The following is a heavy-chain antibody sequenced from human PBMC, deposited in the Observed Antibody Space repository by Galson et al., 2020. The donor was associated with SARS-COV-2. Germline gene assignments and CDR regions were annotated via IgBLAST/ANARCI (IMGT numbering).Heavy chain of an antibody. CDR2: IYSRGNT. V-gene: IGHV4-4*07. CDR1: GDSIRSFY. CDR3: ARDGKIFGGMDV. J-gene: IGHJ6*02. D-gene: IGHD3-3*01. Sequence: SETLSLTCTVPGDSIRSFYWSWIRQPAGKGLEWIGRIYSRGNTDYNPSLKSRIMMSVDTSKNQISLKLTSVTAADTAVYYCARDGKIFGGMDVWGQGTTVTVSS.